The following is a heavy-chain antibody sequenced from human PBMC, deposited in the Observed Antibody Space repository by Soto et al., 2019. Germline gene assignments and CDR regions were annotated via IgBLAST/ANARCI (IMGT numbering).Heavy chain of an antibody. CDR2: IIPILGIA. D-gene: IGHD3-9*01. V-gene: IGHV1-69*02. Sequence: QVQLVQSGAEVKKPGSSVKVSCKASGGTFSSYTISWVRQAPGQGLEWMGRIIPILGIANYAQKLQGRVTINADKSTSTAYMELSSLRSEDTAVYYCASLEYDILTGYPNWFDPWGPGTLVTVSS. J-gene: IGHJ5*02. CDR3: ASLEYDILTGYPNWFDP. CDR1: GGTFSSYT.